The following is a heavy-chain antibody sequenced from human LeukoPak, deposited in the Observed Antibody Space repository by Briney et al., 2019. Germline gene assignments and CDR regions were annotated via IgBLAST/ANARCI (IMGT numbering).Heavy chain of an antibody. V-gene: IGHV3-23*01. CDR2: IGSDNKP. CDR1: GFPLSAYS. J-gene: IGHJ4*01. Sequence: PGGSESLLREVSGFPLSAYSLPWVRQAPGKGLEWVSSIGSDNKPHYSESVKGRFAISRDNSKNTLFLQLHNLRVEDTALYYCARDRHYYVAIDYWGQGTTVTVSS. D-gene: IGHD3-10*02. CDR3: ARDRHYYVAIDY.